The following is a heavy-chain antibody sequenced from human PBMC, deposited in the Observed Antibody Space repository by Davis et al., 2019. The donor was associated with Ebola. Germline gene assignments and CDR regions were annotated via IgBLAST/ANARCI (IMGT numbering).Heavy chain of an antibody. CDR1: GFTFSSYA. V-gene: IGHV3-23*01. CDR2: IRDSGGRI. Sequence: GGSLRLSCAASGFTFSSYAMSWVRQAPGKGLEWVSAIRDSGGRIYYADSVKGRFTISRDNAKNSLSLQMNGLRAEDTAVYYCARGSSTGNSFSYWGRGTLVTVSS. D-gene: IGHD4-23*01. J-gene: IGHJ4*01. CDR3: ARGSSTGNSFSY.